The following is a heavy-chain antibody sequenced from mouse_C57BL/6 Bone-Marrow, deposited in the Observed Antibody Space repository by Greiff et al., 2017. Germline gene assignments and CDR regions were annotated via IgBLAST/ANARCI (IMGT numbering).Heavy chain of an antibody. CDR2: IYPGGGYT. J-gene: IGHJ4*01. CDR1: GYTFTNYW. CDR3: ARGGRAMDY. Sequence: VQGVESGAELVRPGTSVKMSCKASGYTFTNYWIGWAKQRPGHGLEWIGDIYPGGGYTNYNEKFKGKATLTADKSSSTAYMQFSSLTSEDSAIYYCARGGRAMDYWGQGTSVTVSS. V-gene: IGHV1-63*01.